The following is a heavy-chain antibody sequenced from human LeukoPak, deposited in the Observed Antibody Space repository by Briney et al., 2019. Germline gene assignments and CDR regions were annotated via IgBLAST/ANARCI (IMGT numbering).Heavy chain of an antibody. CDR1: GYTFTGYY. CDR3: ARNPYEDIVVVPAAPDWGAFDI. CDR2: INPNSGGT. V-gene: IGHV1-2*02. Sequence: ASVKVSCKASGYTFTGYYMHWVRQAPGQGLEWMGWINPNSGGTNYAQKFQGRVTITADESTSTAYMELSSLRSEDTAVYYCARNPYEDIVVVPAAPDWGAFDIWGQGTMVTVSS. D-gene: IGHD2-2*01. J-gene: IGHJ3*02.